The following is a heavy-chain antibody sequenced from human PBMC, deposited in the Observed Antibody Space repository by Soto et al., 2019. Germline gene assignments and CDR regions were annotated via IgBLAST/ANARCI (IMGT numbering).Heavy chain of an antibody. D-gene: IGHD3-22*01. Sequence: SETLSLTCTVSGGSISSGGYYWSWIRQHPGKGLEWIGYIYYSGSTYYNPSLKSRVTISVDTSKNQFSLKLSSVTAADTAVYYCAKFSYHDSSGYYFYWLDPWGQGALVTVYS. J-gene: IGHJ5*02. V-gene: IGHV4-31*03. CDR2: IYYSGST. CDR3: AKFSYHDSSGYYFYWLDP. CDR1: GGSISSGGYY.